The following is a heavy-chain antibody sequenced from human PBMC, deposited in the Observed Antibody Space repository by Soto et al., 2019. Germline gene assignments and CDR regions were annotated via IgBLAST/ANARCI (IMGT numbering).Heavy chain of an antibody. V-gene: IGHV1-24*01. CDR2: FDPEDGET. CDR3: ATGWATRWAFDI. CDR1: GYSLTELS. D-gene: IGHD2-15*01. Sequence: ASLKVSCKVSGYSLTELSMHWVRQAPGKGLEWMGGFDPEDGETIYAQKFQGRVTMTEDTSTDTAYMELSSLRSEDTAVYYCATGWATRWAFDIWGQGTMVTVSS. J-gene: IGHJ3*02.